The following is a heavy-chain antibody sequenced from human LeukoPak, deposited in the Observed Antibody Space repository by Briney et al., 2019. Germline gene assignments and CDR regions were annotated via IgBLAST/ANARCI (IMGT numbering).Heavy chain of an antibody. CDR3: AATGGNYCSSTSCQQFDY. CDR1: GYTFTSYD. D-gene: IGHD2-2*01. CDR2: MNPNSGNT. J-gene: IGHJ4*02. V-gene: IGHV1-8*03. Sequence: GASVKVSCKASGYTFTSYDINWVRQATGQGLEWMGWMNPNSGNTGYAQKFQGRVTITRNTSISTAYMELSSLRSEDTAVYYCAATGGNYCSSTSCQQFDYWGQGTLVTVSS.